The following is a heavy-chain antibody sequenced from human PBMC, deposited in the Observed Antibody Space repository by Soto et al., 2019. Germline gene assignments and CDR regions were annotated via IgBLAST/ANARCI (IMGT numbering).Heavy chain of an antibody. J-gene: IGHJ4*02. CDR3: ARGDCSSTSCYFGY. CDR1: GGSISSYY. Sequence: TLSLTCTVSGGSISSYYWSWIRQPPGKGLEWIGYIYYSGSTNYNPSPKSRVTISVDTSKNQFSLKLSSVTAADTAVYYCARGDCSSTSCYFGYWGQGTLVTVSS. V-gene: IGHV4-59*01. D-gene: IGHD2-2*01. CDR2: IYYSGST.